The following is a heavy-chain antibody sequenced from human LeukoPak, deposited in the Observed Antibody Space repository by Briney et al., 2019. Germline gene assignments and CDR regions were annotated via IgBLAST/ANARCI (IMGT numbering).Heavy chain of an antibody. CDR2: INPNSGGT. J-gene: IGHJ5*02. D-gene: IGHD3-16*01. CDR1: GYSLTDYY. Sequence: ASVKVSCKTSGYSLTDYYMHWVRQAPGQGLEWMGWINPNSGGTSSAQKFQGRITMTRDTSITTVYMEVIWLTSDDTAIYYCARADRLHGGPYLIGPWGQGTLVTVSS. V-gene: IGHV1-2*02. CDR3: ARADRLHGGPYLIGP.